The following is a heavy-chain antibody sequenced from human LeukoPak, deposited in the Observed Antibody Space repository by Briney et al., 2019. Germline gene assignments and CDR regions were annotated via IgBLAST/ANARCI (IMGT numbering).Heavy chain of an antibody. V-gene: IGHV3-23*01. Sequence: PGGSLRLSCAASAFSFSSYAMSCARQAPGEGLEWVSAISGSGGSTYYADSVKGRFTISRANSENTLYLQMNSLRAEDTAVYYCAKRAYGPNQDPFYFDYWGQGTLVTVSS. CDR2: ISGSGGST. CDR1: AFSFSSYA. D-gene: IGHD4-17*01. J-gene: IGHJ4*02. CDR3: AKRAYGPNQDPFYFDY.